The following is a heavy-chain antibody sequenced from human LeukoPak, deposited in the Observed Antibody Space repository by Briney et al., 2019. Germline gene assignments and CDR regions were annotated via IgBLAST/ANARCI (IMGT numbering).Heavy chain of an antibody. CDR2: ISYDGSNK. D-gene: IGHD3-22*01. Sequence: PGGSLRLSCAASGFTFSSYAMHWVRQAPGKGLEWVAVISYDGSNKYYADSVKGRFTISRDNSKNTLYLQMNSLRAEDTAVYYCARDSSYDTLPYYFDYWGQGTLVTVSS. CDR3: ARDSSYDTLPYYFDY. J-gene: IGHJ4*02. CDR1: GFTFSSYA. V-gene: IGHV3-30*07.